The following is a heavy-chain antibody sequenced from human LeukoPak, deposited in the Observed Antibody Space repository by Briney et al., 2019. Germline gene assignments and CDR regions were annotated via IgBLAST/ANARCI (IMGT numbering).Heavy chain of an antibody. CDR1: GGTFSNYA. CDR2: IIPLFGTA. D-gene: IGHD3-3*01. Sequence: SVKVSCKASGGTFSNYAISWVRQAPGQGLEWMGGIIPLFGTANYAQRFQGRVTITADESTSTAYMALSSLRSEDTATYYCARARIPFAVVIPWDYWGQGTLVTVSS. J-gene: IGHJ4*02. CDR3: ARARIPFAVVIPWDY. V-gene: IGHV1-69*13.